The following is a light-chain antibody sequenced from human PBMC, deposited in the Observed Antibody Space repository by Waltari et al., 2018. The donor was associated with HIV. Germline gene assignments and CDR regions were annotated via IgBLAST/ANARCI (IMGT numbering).Light chain of an antibody. CDR3: HQYFGFPLT. V-gene: IGKV1-NL1*01. J-gene: IGKJ4*01. Sequence: DIQMTQSPSSLSASVGDTVTITCRASQDISNSLSWFQQQPGKVPKLLVHGAFMLQRGVPSRFRGSGSGTDYTLTISGLQAEDFATYFCHQYFGFPLTFGGGTRVDI. CDR2: GAF. CDR1: QDISNS.